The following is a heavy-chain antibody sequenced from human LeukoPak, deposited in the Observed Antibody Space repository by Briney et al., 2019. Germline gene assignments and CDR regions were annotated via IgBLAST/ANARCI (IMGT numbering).Heavy chain of an antibody. D-gene: IGHD3-9*01. V-gene: IGHV3-23*01. J-gene: IGHJ1*01. Sequence: GASLRLSCAASGFTFSNYAMSWVRQAPGKGLEWVSGIVGSGGSTYYADSVKGRFSISRDNSKNTLSLQMNSLRVEDTALYYCSTWGDYDVLTGYYDSDFWGQGTLVAVSS. CDR1: GFTFSNYA. CDR3: STWGDYDVLTGYYDSDF. CDR2: IVGSGGST.